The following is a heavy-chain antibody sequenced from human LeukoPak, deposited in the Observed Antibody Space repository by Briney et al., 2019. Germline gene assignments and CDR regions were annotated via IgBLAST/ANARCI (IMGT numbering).Heavy chain of an antibody. Sequence: SVKVSCKASGGTFSTYAISWVRQAPGQGLEWMGGIIPIFGTANYAQKFQGRVTITADESTSTAYMELSSLRSEDTAVYYCARAAYSSSYAAGCWGQGTLVTVSS. CDR2: IIPIFGTA. D-gene: IGHD6-6*01. V-gene: IGHV1-69*13. CDR1: GGTFSTYA. J-gene: IGHJ4*02. CDR3: ARAAYSSSYAAGC.